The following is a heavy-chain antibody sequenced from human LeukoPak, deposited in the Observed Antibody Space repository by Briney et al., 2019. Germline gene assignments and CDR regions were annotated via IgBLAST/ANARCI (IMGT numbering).Heavy chain of an antibody. CDR2: IIPILGIA. Sequence: ASVKVSCKASGGTFSSYAISWVRQAPGQGLEWMGRIIPILGIANYAQKFQGRVTITADKSTSTAYMELSSLRSEDTAVYYCARAPVAGDAFDIWGQGTMVTVSS. CDR3: ARAPVAGDAFDI. V-gene: IGHV1-69*04. D-gene: IGHD6-19*01. CDR1: GGTFSSYA. J-gene: IGHJ3*02.